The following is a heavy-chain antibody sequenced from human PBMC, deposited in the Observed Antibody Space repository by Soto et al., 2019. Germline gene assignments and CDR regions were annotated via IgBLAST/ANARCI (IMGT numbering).Heavy chain of an antibody. CDR3: ARQKGWIRGPFDY. J-gene: IGHJ4*02. CDR2: IYYSGST. V-gene: IGHV4-31*03. Sequence: PSETLSLTCTFSVGSISSGGYYCSWIRQHPWKGLEWIGYIYYSGSTYYNPSLKSRVTISVDTSKNQFSLKLSSVTAADTAVYYCARQKGWIRGPFDYWGQRTLGNISS. D-gene: IGHD5-12*01. CDR1: VGSISSGGYY.